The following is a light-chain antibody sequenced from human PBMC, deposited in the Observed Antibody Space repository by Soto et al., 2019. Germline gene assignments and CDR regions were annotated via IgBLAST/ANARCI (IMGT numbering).Light chain of an antibody. CDR2: GNN. CDR1: SSNIGSNT. CDR3: AAWDDSLNGVV. V-gene: IGLV1-44*01. Sequence: QAVVTQPPSASGTPGQRVTISCSGSSSNIGSNTVNWYLQLPGTAPKLLIYGNNQRPSGVPDRFSGSKSGTSASLAISGLQSEDEADYYCAAWDDSLNGVVFGGGTKLTVL. J-gene: IGLJ2*01.